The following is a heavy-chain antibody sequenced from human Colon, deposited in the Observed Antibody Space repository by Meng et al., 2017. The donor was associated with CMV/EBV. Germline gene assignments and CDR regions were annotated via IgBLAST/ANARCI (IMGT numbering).Heavy chain of an antibody. CDR2: IRSKAYGGTT. CDR1: GFTFGDYT. Sequence: GESLKISCTASGFTFGDYTLSWVRQAPGEGLEWVGFIRSKAYGGTTEYAASVKGRCTISRDDSKSIAYLQMKRLKTEDTAVHYCTRVSFYDFWSAQYGMDVWGQGTTVTVSS. CDR3: TRVSFYDFWSAQYGMDV. D-gene: IGHD3-3*01. V-gene: IGHV3-49*04. J-gene: IGHJ6*02.